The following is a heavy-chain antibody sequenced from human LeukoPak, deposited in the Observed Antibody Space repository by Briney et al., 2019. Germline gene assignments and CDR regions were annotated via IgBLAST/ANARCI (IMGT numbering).Heavy chain of an antibody. V-gene: IGHV3-23*01. J-gene: IGHJ5*02. CDR2: ISGSGGST. CDR3: TKAAYGDYVNWFDP. CDR1: GFTFSSYA. D-gene: IGHD4-17*01. Sequence: GGSLRLSCAASGFTFSSYAMSWVRQAPGKGLEWVSAISGSGGSTYYADSVKGRFTISRDNSKNTLYLQMSSLRAEDTALYYCTKAAYGDYVNWFDPWGQGTLVTVSS.